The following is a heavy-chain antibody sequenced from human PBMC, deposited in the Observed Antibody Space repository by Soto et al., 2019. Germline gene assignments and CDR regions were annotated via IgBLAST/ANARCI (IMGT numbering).Heavy chain of an antibody. J-gene: IGHJ3*02. CDR2: ISPYNHYT. Sequence: ASVNVSCKASGYSFIRFGVSWVRQAPGQGLEWMGWISPYNHYTNYAQNFQDRVTMTTEISTSTAYMELRSLRSDDTAVFYCARWSCSSTSCRSHASDIWGQGTMVTVSS. CDR1: GYSFIRFG. D-gene: IGHD2-2*01. CDR3: ARWSCSSTSCRSHASDI. V-gene: IGHV1-18*01.